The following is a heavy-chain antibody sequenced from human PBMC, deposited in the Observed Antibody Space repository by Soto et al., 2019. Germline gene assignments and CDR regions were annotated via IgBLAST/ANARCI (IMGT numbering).Heavy chain of an antibody. Sequence: SVKVSCKASGGTFSSYAISWLRQAPGQGLEWMGGIIPIFGTANYAQKFQGRVTITADESTSTAYMELSSLRSEDTAVYYCARSEHIVVVWSYYYYGMDVWGQGTTVTVSS. J-gene: IGHJ6*02. V-gene: IGHV1-69*13. CDR2: IIPIFGTA. CDR1: GGTFSSYA. CDR3: ARSEHIVVVWSYYYYGMDV. D-gene: IGHD3-22*01.